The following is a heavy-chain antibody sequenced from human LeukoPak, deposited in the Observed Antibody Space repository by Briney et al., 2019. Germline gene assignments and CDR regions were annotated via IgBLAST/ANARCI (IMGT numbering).Heavy chain of an antibody. Sequence: KSGGSLRLSCAASGFTFSSYWMNWVRQAPGKGLEWVSSISSSSSYIYYADSVKGRFTISRDNAKNSLYLQMNSLRAEDTAVYYCARDPGGSYRTPPFDYWGQGTLVTVSS. CDR3: ARDPGGSYRTPPFDY. CDR1: GFTFSSYW. D-gene: IGHD1-26*01. V-gene: IGHV3-21*01. CDR2: ISSSSSYI. J-gene: IGHJ4*02.